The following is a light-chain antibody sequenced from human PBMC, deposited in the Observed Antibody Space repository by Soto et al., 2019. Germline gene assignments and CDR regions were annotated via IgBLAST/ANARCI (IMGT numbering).Light chain of an antibody. J-gene: IGLJ2*01. Sequence: QSVLTQPPSVSAAPGQKVTISCSGSSSNIGSDFVSWYQQLPGTAPKLLIYEDNKRPSGIPDRFSGSKSGTSATLGITGLQTGDEADYYCGAWDTSLSGGGFGGGTKLTVL. CDR2: EDN. CDR3: GAWDTSLSGGG. V-gene: IGLV1-51*02. CDR1: SSNIGSDF.